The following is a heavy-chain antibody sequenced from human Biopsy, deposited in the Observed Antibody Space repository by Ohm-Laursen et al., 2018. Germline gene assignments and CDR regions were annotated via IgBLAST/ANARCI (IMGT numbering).Heavy chain of an antibody. CDR3: ARHYYDTSGYNWFDP. J-gene: IGHJ5*02. D-gene: IGHD3-22*01. V-gene: IGHV1-69*06. CDR2: VMPFFGTA. CDR1: GYTFTGYH. Sequence: SVKVSCNASGYTFTGYHVHWVRQAPGQRPEWMGDVMPFFGTAQYAPKLQGRVSMTADKTTYTAYMELTSLTSEDTAVYFCARHYYDTSGYNWFDPWGQGTLVTVSS.